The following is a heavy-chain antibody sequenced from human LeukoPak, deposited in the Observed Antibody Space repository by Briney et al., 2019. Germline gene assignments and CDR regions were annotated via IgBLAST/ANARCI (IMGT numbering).Heavy chain of an antibody. Sequence: GGSLRLSCAASGFTVSSNYMSWVRQAPGKGLEWVSIIYSDGSTYYADSVKGRFTISRDNSKNTLYLQMKSLRAEDTAVYYCARVDTCGYGGFDYWGQGTLVTVSS. CDR1: GFTVSSNY. D-gene: IGHD3-22*01. CDR2: IYSDGST. J-gene: IGHJ4*02. V-gene: IGHV3-66*01. CDR3: ARVDTCGYGGFDY.